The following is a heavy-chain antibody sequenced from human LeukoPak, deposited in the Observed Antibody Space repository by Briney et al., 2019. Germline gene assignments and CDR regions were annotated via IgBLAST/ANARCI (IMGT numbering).Heavy chain of an antibody. CDR3: ARYCSGGDCYSKALDY. Sequence: KPSETLSLTCSVSGGSINNYWGNWIRQPPGKGLEWIGYIYYSGSTSYNPSLKSRLTISVDTSLNQFSLKLNSVTAADTAVYYCARYCSGGDCYSKALDYWGQGILVTVSS. J-gene: IGHJ4*02. CDR2: IYYSGST. CDR1: GGSINNYW. V-gene: IGHV4-59*01. D-gene: IGHD2-15*01.